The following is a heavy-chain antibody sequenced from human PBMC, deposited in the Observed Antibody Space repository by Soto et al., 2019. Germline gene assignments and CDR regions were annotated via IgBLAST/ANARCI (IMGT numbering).Heavy chain of an antibody. CDR1: GFTFSSYA. J-gene: IGHJ4*02. Sequence: EVQLLESGGGLVQPGGSLRLSCAASGFTFSSYAMSWVRQAPGKGLDGVSAISGSGGSTYYADSVKGRFTISRDKSKNTLYLQMNSLRAEDTAVYYCAKSMIKRGQFDYWGQGTLVTVSS. CDR3: AKSMIKRGQFDY. CDR2: ISGSGGST. D-gene: IGHD3-16*01. V-gene: IGHV3-23*01.